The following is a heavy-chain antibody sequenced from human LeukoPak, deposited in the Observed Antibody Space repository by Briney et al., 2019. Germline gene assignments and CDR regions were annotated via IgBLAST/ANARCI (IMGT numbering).Heavy chain of an antibody. D-gene: IGHD6-13*01. Sequence: KTSETLSLTCTVSGYSISSGYYWGWIRQPPGKGLEWIGSIYHSGSTYYNPSLKSRVTISVDTSKNQFSLKLSSVTAADTAVYYCARATVAGLFDYWGQGTLVTVSS. CDR3: ARATVAGLFDY. CDR1: GYSISSGYY. J-gene: IGHJ4*02. V-gene: IGHV4-38-2*02. CDR2: IYHSGST.